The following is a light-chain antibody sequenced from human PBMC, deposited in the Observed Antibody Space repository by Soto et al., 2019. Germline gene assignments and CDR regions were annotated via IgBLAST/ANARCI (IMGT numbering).Light chain of an antibody. CDR1: SSDVGGYNY. V-gene: IGLV2-14*01. J-gene: IGLJ3*02. CDR3: SSYTSSSTPWV. CDR2: EVS. Sequence: QSALTQPASVSGSPGQSFTISCTGTSSDVGGYNYVSWYQQHPGKAPKLMIYEVSKRPSGVSHRFSGAKSGNTASLTISGGQAADEADDYCSSYTSSSTPWVFGGGTKLTVL.